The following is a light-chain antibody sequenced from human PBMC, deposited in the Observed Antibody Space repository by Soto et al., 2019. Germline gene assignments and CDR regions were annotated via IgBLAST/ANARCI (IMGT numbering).Light chain of an antibody. V-gene: IGKV1-5*03. J-gene: IGKJ1*01. CDR2: KAS. CDR1: QNIDNW. Sequence: DIQVTQSPSTLSAYIGDRVNITCRASQNIDNWLAWFQQKPGKAPKLLIQKASNLESGVPSRFSGSGSETQFTLTISSLQPDDLGTYYCQQYYSYWTFGQGTKVEIK. CDR3: QQYYSYWT.